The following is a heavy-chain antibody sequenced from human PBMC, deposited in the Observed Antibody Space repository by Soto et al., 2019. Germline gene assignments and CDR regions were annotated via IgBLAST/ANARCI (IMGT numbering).Heavy chain of an antibody. CDR3: AREALSVRGVIGAFDI. J-gene: IGHJ3*02. V-gene: IGHV3-11*01. CDR2: ISSSGSTI. CDR1: AVTFRKYW. Sequence: GGPLRLSCVASAVTFRKYWMHLIRQAPGKGLEWVSYISSSGSTIYYADSVKGRFTISRDNAKNSLYLQMNSLRAEDTAVYYCAREALSVRGVIGAFDIWGQGKMVTVSS. D-gene: IGHD3-10*01.